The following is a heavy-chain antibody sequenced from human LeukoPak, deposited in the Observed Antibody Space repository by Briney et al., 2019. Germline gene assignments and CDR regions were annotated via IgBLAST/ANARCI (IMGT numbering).Heavy chain of an antibody. CDR3: ARVSASSSWYWFDP. V-gene: IGHV1-18*01. D-gene: IGHD6-13*01. Sequence: GASVKVSCKASGYTFTSHGISWVRQAPGQGLEWMGWISAYNGNTNYAQKLQGRVTMTTDTSTSTAYMELRSLRSDDTAVYYCARVSASSSWYWFDPWGQGTLVTVSS. CDR1: GYTFTSHG. CDR2: ISAYNGNT. J-gene: IGHJ5*02.